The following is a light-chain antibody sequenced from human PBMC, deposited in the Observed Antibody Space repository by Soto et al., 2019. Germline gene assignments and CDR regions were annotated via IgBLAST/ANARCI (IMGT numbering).Light chain of an antibody. CDR2: DVS. J-gene: IGLJ1*01. V-gene: IGLV2-14*01. CDR1: SSDVGGYNY. Sequence: QSVLTQPASVSGSPGQSITISCTGTSSDVGGYNYVSWYQQHPGKAPKLMIYDVSNRPSGVSNRFSGSKSGNTASLTISGLHAEDEADYYCRSYTSSSTLLYVFGTGTKLTVL. CDR3: RSYTSSSTLLYV.